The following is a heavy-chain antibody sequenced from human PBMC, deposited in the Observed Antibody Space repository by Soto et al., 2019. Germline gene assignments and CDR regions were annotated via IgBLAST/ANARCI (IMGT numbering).Heavy chain of an antibody. CDR3: ARVPIVPAAIPYYYYYYGMDV. V-gene: IGHV4-31*03. CDR2: IYYSGST. D-gene: IGHD2-2*02. Sequence: SETLSLTCSVSGGSISSVGHYWTWIRQQPGKGLEWIGYIYYSGSTDYNPSLKSRVTISVDTSKNQFSLKLSSVTAADTAVYYCARVPIVPAAIPYYYYYYGMDVWGQGTTVTVSS. CDR1: GGSISSVGHY. J-gene: IGHJ6*02.